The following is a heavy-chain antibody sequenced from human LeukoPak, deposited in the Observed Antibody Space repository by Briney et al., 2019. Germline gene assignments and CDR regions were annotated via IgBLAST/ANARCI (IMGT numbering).Heavy chain of an antibody. CDR2: ISAYNGNT. CDR3: ARGGKMITFGGVTRYFDL. V-gene: IGHV1-8*02. CDR1: GYTFTGYY. D-gene: IGHD3-16*01. J-gene: IGHJ2*01. Sequence: GASVKVSCKASGYTFTGYYMHWVRQAPGQGLEWMGWISAYNGNTNYAQKFQGRVTMTRNTSISTAYMELSSLRSEDTAVYYCARGGKMITFGGVTRYFDLWGRGTLVTVSS.